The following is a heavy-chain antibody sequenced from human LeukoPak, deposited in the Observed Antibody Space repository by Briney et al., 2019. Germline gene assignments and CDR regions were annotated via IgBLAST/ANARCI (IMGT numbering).Heavy chain of an antibody. D-gene: IGHD6-19*01. CDR1: GFTFSRNA. J-gene: IGHJ4*02. CDR3: ARENDSGWSGPFDY. V-gene: IGHV3-21*04. Sequence: GGSLRLSCAASGFTFSRNAMNWVRQAPGKGLEWVSFISSSSNYMSYADSVKGRFTISRDNAKNSLYLQMNSLRAEDTAVYYCARENDSGWSGPFDYWGQGALVTVSS. CDR2: ISSSSNYM.